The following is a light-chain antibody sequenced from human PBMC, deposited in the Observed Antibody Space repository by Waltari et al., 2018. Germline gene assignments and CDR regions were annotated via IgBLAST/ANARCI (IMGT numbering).Light chain of an antibody. CDR2: AAS. CDR1: QSINNW. J-gene: IGKJ3*01. V-gene: IGKV1-12*01. CDR3: QQAQNFPLT. Sequence: DIQMTQFPASLSASAVDRVTITCRASQSINNWLAWYQVRPGEAPKLLIYAASSLQGGVPSRFSGSGSGTDFTLTIDNLQPEDFATYYCQQAQNFPLTFGPGTRVDVK.